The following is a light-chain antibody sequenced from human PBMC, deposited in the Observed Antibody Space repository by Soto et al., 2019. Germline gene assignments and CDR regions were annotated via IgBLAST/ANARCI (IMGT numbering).Light chain of an antibody. J-gene: IGLJ2*01. Sequence: QSALTQPASVSGSPGPSMTISCTGTSSDVGGYDSVSWYQQHPGKAPKLMIYEVSNRPSGVSSRFSGSKSGNTASLTISGLQAEDEADYYCSSYTSSSTVGVFGGGTKLTVL. CDR3: SSYTSSSTVGV. V-gene: IGLV2-14*01. CDR2: EVS. CDR1: SSDVGGYDS.